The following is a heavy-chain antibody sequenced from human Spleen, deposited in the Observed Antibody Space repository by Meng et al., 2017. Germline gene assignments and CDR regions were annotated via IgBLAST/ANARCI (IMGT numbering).Heavy chain of an antibody. CDR3: ARGGYYDVLVGYYNDYYYQGMDV. J-gene: IGHJ6*01. CDR1: GGSISRSSYY. Sequence: GSLRLSCTVSGGSISRSSYYWGWIRQPPGKGLEWIGTIFYSGSPYYNPSLKSRVTISVDTSKKQFSLKLRSVTAADTAVYYCARGGYYDVLVGYYNDYYYQGMDVWGQGTTVTSCS. CDR2: IFYSGSP. V-gene: IGHV4-39*07. D-gene: IGHD3-9*01.